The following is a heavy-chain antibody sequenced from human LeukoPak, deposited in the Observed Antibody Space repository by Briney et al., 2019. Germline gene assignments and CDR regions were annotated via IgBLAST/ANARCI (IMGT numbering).Heavy chain of an antibody. D-gene: IGHD1-20*01. CDR2: ISSGVTTE. J-gene: IGHJ5*02. V-gene: IGHV3-48*01. CDR3: ARFNLGWLDP. CDR1: GFPFKSYA. Sequence: GGSLRLSSAASGFPFKSYAMSWVRQAPGKGLEWISYISSGVTTEYYADSVKGRFTISRDDARDSLYLQMESLRAEDTAVYYCARFNLGWLDPWGQGALVTVSS.